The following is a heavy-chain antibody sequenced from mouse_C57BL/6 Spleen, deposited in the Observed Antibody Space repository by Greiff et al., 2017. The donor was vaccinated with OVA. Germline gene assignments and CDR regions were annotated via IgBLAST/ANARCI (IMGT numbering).Heavy chain of an antibody. V-gene: IGHV1-55*01. CDR1: GYTFTSYW. CDR2: IYPGSGST. J-gene: IGHJ3*01. D-gene: IGHD2-4*01. CDR3: ALGEIYYDYGVGFAY. Sequence: QVQLQQPGAELVKPGASVKMSCKASGYTFTSYWITWVQQRPGQGLEWIGDIYPGSGSTNYNEKLKSKATLTVDTSSSTAYMQLSSLTSEDSAVYYCALGEIYYDYGVGFAYWGQGTLVTVSA.